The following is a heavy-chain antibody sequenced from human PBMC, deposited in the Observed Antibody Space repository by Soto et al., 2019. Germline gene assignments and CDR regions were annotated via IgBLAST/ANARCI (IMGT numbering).Heavy chain of an antibody. Sequence: GGYLRLSCAASGFTFSSYAMHWVRQAPGKGLEWVAVISYDGSNKYYADSVKGRFTISRDNSKNTLYLQMNSLRAEDTAVYYCASTDILTGYSDYWGQGTLVTVSS. V-gene: IGHV3-30-3*01. CDR1: GFTFSSYA. CDR2: ISYDGSNK. J-gene: IGHJ4*02. CDR3: ASTDILTGYSDY. D-gene: IGHD3-9*01.